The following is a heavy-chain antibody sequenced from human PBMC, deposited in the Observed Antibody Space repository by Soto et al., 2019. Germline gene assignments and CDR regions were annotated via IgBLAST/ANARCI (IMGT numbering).Heavy chain of an antibody. D-gene: IGHD3-16*01. Sequence: QVQLVQSGAEVKKPGSSVKVSCKASGGTFSSYAISWVRQAPGQGLEWMGGIIPIFGTANYAQKFQGRVTITADESTRTAYRELRSLRSEDTVVYYCARDGGIYETRSAWGQGTLVTVSS. CDR1: GGTFSSYA. J-gene: IGHJ4*02. CDR3: ARDGGIYETRSA. V-gene: IGHV1-69*12. CDR2: IIPIFGTA.